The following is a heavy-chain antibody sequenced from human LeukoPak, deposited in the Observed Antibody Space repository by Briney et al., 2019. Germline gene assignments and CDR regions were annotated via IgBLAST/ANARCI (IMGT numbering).Heavy chain of an antibody. V-gene: IGHV3-53*01. Sequence: PGGSLRLSCAASGFTVSSNYMSWVRQAPGKGLEWVSVICSGGSTYYADSVKGRFTISRDNSKNTVYLQMNSLRADDTAVYYCVKSRRVGANQRGLFDYWGQGALVTVSP. J-gene: IGHJ4*02. CDR2: ICSGGST. CDR3: VKSRRVGANQRGLFDY. D-gene: IGHD1-26*01. CDR1: GFTVSSNY.